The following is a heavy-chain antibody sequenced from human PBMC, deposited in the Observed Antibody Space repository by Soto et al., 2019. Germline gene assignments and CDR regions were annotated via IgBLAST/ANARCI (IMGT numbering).Heavy chain of an antibody. D-gene: IGHD2-15*01. CDR1: GYSFTSYW. CDR2: IDPSDSYT. CDR3: ARHDLGGSSYYYFDY. V-gene: IGHV5-10-1*01. Sequence: PGESLKISCKGSGYSFTSYWISWVRQMPGEGLEWMGRIDPSDSYTNYSPSFQGHVTISADKSISTAYLQWSSLKASDTAMYYCARHDLGGSSYYYFDYWGQGTLVTVSS. J-gene: IGHJ4*02.